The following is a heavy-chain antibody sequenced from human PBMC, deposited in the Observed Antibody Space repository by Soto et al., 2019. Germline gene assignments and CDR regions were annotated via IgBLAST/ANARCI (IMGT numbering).Heavy chain of an antibody. CDR3: ARVGNPLDY. CDR1: GCTFSSFE. V-gene: IGHV3-48*03. J-gene: IGHJ4*02. Sequence: RRLSCAASGCTFSSFEMNWVRQAPGKGLEWISYISTSVMTSSRSIIYYADSVKDRFTISRDYAKNSLDLQMNTLRPEDPAVYDCARVGNPLDYWGKGTLVTVSS. CDR2: ISTSVMTSSRSII. D-gene: IGHD1-1*01.